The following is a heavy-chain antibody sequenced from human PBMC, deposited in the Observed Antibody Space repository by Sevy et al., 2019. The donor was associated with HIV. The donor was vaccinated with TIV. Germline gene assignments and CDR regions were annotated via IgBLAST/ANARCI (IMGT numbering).Heavy chain of an antibody. CDR2: ISSSSSYI. D-gene: IGHD3-22*01. Sequence: GGSLRLSCAASGFTFSSYSMNWVRQAPGKGLEWVSSISSSSSYIYYADSVKGRFTISRDNGKNSLYLQMNSLRADDTVMYYWAGDPKDYYSSGYYKQNYGMDVWGQGTTVTVSS. J-gene: IGHJ6*02. CDR3: AGDPKDYYSSGYYKQNYGMDV. CDR1: GFTFSSYS. V-gene: IGHV3-21*01.